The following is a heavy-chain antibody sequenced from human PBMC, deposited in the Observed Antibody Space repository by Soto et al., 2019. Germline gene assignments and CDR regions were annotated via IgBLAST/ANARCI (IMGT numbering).Heavy chain of an antibody. V-gene: IGHV3-11*01. CDR1: GFSFSDYY. Sequence: PGGSLRLSCAASGFSFSDYYMAWVRQAPGKGLEWISYIDISGSTIYYADSVLGRFTISRDNAKNSLSLQMNSLTAEDTAVYYCAKADGEQWLIPHLDNWGQGTQVTVSS. J-gene: IGHJ1*01. CDR2: IDISGSTI. D-gene: IGHD6-19*01. CDR3: AKADGEQWLIPHLDN.